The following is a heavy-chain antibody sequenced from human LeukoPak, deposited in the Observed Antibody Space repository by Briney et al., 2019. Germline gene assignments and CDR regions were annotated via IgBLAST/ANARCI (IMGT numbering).Heavy chain of an antibody. D-gene: IGHD6-13*01. Sequence: PGGSLRLSCAASGFTFSSYGMHWVRQAPGKGLEWVAVIWYDGSNKYYADSVKGRFTISRDNSKNTLYLQMNSLRAEDTAVCYCARERSFSAAGTWFNWFDPWGQGTLVTVSS. CDR1: GFTFSSYG. J-gene: IGHJ5*02. CDR2: IWYDGSNK. CDR3: ARERSFSAAGTWFNWFDP. V-gene: IGHV3-33*01.